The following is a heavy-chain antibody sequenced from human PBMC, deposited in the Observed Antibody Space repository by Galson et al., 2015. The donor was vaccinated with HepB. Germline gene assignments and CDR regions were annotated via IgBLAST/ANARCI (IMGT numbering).Heavy chain of an antibody. V-gene: IGHV6-1*01. J-gene: IGHJ6*02. CDR3: AYGVDV. Sequence: CAISGDSVSSTYAVWNWISQSPSRGLEWLGRTSYMSKWIYDYAESVKSRITITPDTSKNLVYLQLHSLILEDAAVYYCAYGVDVWGQGTTVTFS. CDR2: TSYMSKWIY. CDR1: GDSVSSTYAV.